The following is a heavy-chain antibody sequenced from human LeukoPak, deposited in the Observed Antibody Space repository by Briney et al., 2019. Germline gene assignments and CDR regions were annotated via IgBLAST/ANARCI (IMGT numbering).Heavy chain of an antibody. CDR1: GGSVSSGSYY. V-gene: IGHV4-61*01. CDR2: IYYSGST. J-gene: IGHJ4*02. Sequence: SETLSLTCTVSGGSVSSGSYYWSWIRQPPGKGLEWIGYIYYSGSTNYNPSLKSRVTISVDTSKNQFSLKLSSVTVADTAVYYCARGNYSSGTFDYWGQGTLVTVSS. CDR3: ARGNYSSGTFDY. D-gene: IGHD6-19*01.